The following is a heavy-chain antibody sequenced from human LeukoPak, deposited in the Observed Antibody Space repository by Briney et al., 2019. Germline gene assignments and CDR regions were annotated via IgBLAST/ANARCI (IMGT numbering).Heavy chain of an antibody. Sequence: GSLRLSCAASGFTFSSYWMHWVRQAPGKGLVWVSRINSDGSSTSYADSVKGRFTISRDNAKNTLYLQMNSLRADDTAVYYCAGYYYDSSGYIPGGYWGQGTLVTVSS. CDR3: AGYYYDSSGYIPGGY. CDR2: INSDGSST. V-gene: IGHV3-74*01. CDR1: GFTFSSYW. J-gene: IGHJ4*02. D-gene: IGHD3-22*01.